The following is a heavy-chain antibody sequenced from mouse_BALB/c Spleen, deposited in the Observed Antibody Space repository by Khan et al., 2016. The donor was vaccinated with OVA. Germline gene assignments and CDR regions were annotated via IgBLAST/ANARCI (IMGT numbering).Heavy chain of an antibody. CDR1: GYTFTNYG. Sequence: IQLVQSGPELKKPGETVKISCKASGYTFTNYGMNWVKQAPGKGLKWMGWINTYTGEPTYTDDFKGRFDSSLETSARTAYLQINNLKNDDMATYFCARGASYWYFDVWGAGTTVTVSS. V-gene: IGHV9-1*02. CDR3: ARGASYWYFDV. J-gene: IGHJ1*01. CDR2: INTYTGEP.